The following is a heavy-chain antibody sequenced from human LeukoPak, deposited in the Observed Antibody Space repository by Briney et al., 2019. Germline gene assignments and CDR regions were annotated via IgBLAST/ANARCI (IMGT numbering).Heavy chain of an antibody. CDR2: TYYSGST. CDR3: ASETSSGWYGLGY. D-gene: IGHD6-19*01. CDR1: GGSFSSGSYY. V-gene: IGHV4-61*01. J-gene: IGHJ4*02. Sequence: SETLSLTCTVSGGSFSSGSYYWSWIRQPPGKGLEWIGYTYYSGSTNYNPSLKSRVTISVDTSKNQFSLKLSSVTAADTAVYYCASETSSGWYGLGYWGQGTLVTVSS.